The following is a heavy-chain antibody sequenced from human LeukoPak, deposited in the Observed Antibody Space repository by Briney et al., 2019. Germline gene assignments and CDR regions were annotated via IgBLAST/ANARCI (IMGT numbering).Heavy chain of an antibody. Sequence: GGSLRLSCAASGFPFTNYAMSWVRQAPGKGLEWVSTISSGSGVSTYYADPVKGRFTISRDNSKNTLYLQINSLRAEDTGVYFCVGVRYSYGFSDYWGQGTLATVSS. CDR3: VGVRYSYGFSDY. J-gene: IGHJ4*02. D-gene: IGHD5-18*01. CDR1: GFPFTNYA. CDR2: ISSGSGVST. V-gene: IGHV3-23*01.